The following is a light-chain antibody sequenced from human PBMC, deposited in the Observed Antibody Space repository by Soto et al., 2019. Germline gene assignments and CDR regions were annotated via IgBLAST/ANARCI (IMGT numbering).Light chain of an antibody. V-gene: IGKV1-8*01. CDR2: AAS. CDR1: QGISSY. CDR3: QQYYSYPST. J-gene: IGKJ5*01. Sequence: IPMTQSPSAMSASVGDRVTITCRASQGISSYLAWYQQKPGKAPKLLIYAASTLQSGVPSRFSGSGSGTDFTLTISCLQSEDFATYYCQQYYSYPSTFGQGTRLEI.